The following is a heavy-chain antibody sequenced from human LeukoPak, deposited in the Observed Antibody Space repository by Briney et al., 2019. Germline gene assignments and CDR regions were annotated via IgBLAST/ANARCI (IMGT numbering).Heavy chain of an antibody. CDR1: GYRLNELS. CDR3: AREGLGELTLDY. J-gene: IGHJ4*02. V-gene: IGHV1-18*01. CDR2: ISTYNGDT. D-gene: IGHD3-16*01. Sequence: GASVKVSCKVSGYRLNELSIHWVRQAPGQGLEWMGWISTYNGDTNYAQKLQGRVTMTTDTSTSTAYMELRSLRSDDTAVYYCAREGLGELTLDYWGQGTLVTVSS.